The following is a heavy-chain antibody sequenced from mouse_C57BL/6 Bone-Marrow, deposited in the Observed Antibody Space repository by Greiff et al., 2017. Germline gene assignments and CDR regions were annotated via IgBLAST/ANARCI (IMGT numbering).Heavy chain of an antibody. CDR2: IWRGGST. J-gene: IGHJ2*01. D-gene: IGHD2-1*01. V-gene: IGHV2-5*01. CDR3: AKNRAYGNFYFDY. Sequence: VQLQQSGPGLVQPSPSLSITCTVSGFSLTSYGVHWVRQSPGKGLEWLGVIWRGGSTDYNAAFMSRLSITKDNSKRQVFFKMNSLQADDTAIYYCAKNRAYGNFYFDYWGQGTTLTVSS. CDR1: GFSLTSYG.